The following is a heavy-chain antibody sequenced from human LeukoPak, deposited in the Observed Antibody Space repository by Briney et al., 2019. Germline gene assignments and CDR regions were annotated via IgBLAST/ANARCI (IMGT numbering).Heavy chain of an antibody. V-gene: IGHV4-34*01. CDR2: INHSGST. Sequence: SETLSLTCAVYGGSFSGYYWSWIRQPPGKRLEWIGEINHSGSTNYNPSLKSRVTISVDTSKNQFSLKLSSVTAADTAVYYCARTQIVGATTDLYYFDYWGQGTLVTVSS. CDR3: ARTQIVGATTDLYYFDY. D-gene: IGHD1-26*01. J-gene: IGHJ4*02. CDR1: GGSFSGYY.